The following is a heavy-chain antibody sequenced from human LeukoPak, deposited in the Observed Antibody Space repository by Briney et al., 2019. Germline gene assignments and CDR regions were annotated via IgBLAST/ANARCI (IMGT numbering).Heavy chain of an antibody. D-gene: IGHD3/OR15-3a*01. CDR1: GGSISSYY. CDR2: VYYSGST. Sequence: SETLSLTCTVSGGSISSYYWSWIRQPPGKGLEWIGYVYYSGSTNYNPSLRSRVTISVDTSKNQFSLRLTSVTAADTAVYYCARQTGSGLFILPGGQGTLVTVSS. J-gene: IGHJ4*02. V-gene: IGHV4-59*08. CDR3: ARQTGSGLFILP.